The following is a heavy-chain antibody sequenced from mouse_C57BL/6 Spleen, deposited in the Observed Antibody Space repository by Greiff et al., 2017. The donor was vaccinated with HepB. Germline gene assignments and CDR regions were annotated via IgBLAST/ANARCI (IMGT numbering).Heavy chain of an antibody. CDR1: GFTFSDYG. D-gene: IGHD2-4*01. CDR2: ISSGSSTI. V-gene: IGHV5-17*01. CDR3: AREGIYYDYAD. Sequence: EVQGVESGGGLVKPGGSLKLSCAASGFTFSDYGMHWVRLAPEKGLEWVAYISSGSSTIYYADTVKGRLTISRDNAKNTLFLQMTSLRSEDTAMYYFAREGIYYDYADWGQGTLVTVSA. J-gene: IGHJ3*01.